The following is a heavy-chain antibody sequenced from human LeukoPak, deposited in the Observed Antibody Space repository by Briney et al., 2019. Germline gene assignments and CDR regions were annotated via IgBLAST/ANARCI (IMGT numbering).Heavy chain of an antibody. J-gene: IGHJ4*02. D-gene: IGHD3-22*01. V-gene: IGHV3-30*03. CDR3: RAATRYLDYYYDY. Sequence: GGSLRLSCAASGFTFNSFGMNWVRQAPGKGLEWVAVISFDGSNKYYADSVKGRLTISRDNSKDTLYLQMSSLTIEDTAVYYCRAATRYLDYYYDYWGQGTLVTVSS. CDR2: ISFDGSNK. CDR1: GFTFNSFG.